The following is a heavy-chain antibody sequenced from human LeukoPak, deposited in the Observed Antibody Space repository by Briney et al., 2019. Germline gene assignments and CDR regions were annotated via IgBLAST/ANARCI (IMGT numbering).Heavy chain of an antibody. V-gene: IGHV3-30*02. J-gene: IGHJ4*02. CDR1: GFTFSTYA. Sequence: QAGGSLRLSCTASGFTFSTYAMTWVRQAPGKGLEWVAFIRYDGSNKYYADSVKGRFTISRDNSKNTLYLQMNSLRAEDTAVYYCAKDSGTYYYDSSGYYFDYWGQGTLVTVSS. CDR3: AKDSGTYYYDSSGYYFDY. D-gene: IGHD3-22*01. CDR2: IRYDGSNK.